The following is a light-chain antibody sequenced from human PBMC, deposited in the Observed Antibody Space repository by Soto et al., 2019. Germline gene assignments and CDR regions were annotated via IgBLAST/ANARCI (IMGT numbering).Light chain of an antibody. CDR1: SSNIGNNY. Sequence: QSVLTQPPSVSAAPGQKVTISCSGSSSNIGNNYVSWYQQRPGTAPKLLIYENNKRPSGIPDRFSGSKSGTSATLGITGLQTGDEADYYCGTWASSLSAHWVFGGGTKLTVL. V-gene: IGLV1-51*02. J-gene: IGLJ3*02. CDR2: ENN. CDR3: GTWASSLSAHWV.